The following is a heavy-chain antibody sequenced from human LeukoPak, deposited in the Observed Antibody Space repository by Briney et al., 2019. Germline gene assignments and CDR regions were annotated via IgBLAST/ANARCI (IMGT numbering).Heavy chain of an antibody. CDR1: GYTFTSYY. J-gene: IGHJ6*04. CDR2: INPSGGST. Sequence: ASVKVSCKASGYTFTSYYMRWVRQAPGQGLEWMGIINPSGGSTSYAQKFQGRVTMTRDMSTSTVYMELSSLRSEDTAVYYCAREIAVVGVLDVWGKGTTVTVSS. V-gene: IGHV1-46*01. D-gene: IGHD6-19*01. CDR3: AREIAVVGVLDV.